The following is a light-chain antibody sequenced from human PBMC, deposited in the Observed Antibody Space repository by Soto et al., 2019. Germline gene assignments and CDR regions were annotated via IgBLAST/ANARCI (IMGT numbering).Light chain of an antibody. CDR2: DVS. V-gene: IGLV2-14*01. Sequence: QSALTQPASVSGSPGQSITISCTGTSSDVGGYNYVSWYQQHPGKAPKLMIYDVSNRPSGVSNRFSGSKSGNTASLTISGLQAEDEADYYCSSYTRSSTLVFGGETQLTVL. CDR1: SSDVGGYNY. J-gene: IGLJ2*01. CDR3: SSYTRSSTLV.